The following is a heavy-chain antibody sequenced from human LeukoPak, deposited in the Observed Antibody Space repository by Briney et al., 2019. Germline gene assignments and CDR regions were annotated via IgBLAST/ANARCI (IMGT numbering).Heavy chain of an antibody. Sequence: GGSLRLSCAASGFTFINYAMSWVRQAPGKGLEWVSAISGNSYTTSYADAVKGRFTVSRDNSKITLYLQMNSLRADDTAVYYCAKQRGDYADFGDYWGQGTLVTVSS. CDR2: ISGNSYTT. V-gene: IGHV3-23*01. J-gene: IGHJ4*02. D-gene: IGHD4-17*01. CDR3: AKQRGDYADFGDY. CDR1: GFTFINYA.